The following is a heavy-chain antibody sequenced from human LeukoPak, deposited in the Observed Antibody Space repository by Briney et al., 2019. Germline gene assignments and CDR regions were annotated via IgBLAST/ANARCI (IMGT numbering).Heavy chain of an antibody. D-gene: IGHD3-10*01. CDR1: GFTFSSYW. J-gene: IGHJ4*02. CDR2: IKQDGSEK. CDR3: ARDEYYYGSGTLN. Sequence: GGSLRLSCAASGFTFSSYWVSWVRQAPGKGLEWVANIKQDGSEKYYVDSVKGRFTISRDNAKNSLYLQMNSLRAEDTAVYYCARDEYYYGSGTLNWGQGTLVTVSS. V-gene: IGHV3-7*01.